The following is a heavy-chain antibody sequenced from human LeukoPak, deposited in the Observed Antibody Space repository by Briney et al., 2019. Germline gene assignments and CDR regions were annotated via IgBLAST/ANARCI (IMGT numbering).Heavy chain of an antibody. CDR1: GGSFSTYY. CDR3: AGYYYGTENYHNHPNFDY. J-gene: IGHJ4*02. D-gene: IGHD3-10*01. Sequence: SETLSLTCAVSGGSFSTYYWSWIRQPPGKGLEWIGEINHSGSTTYNPSLESRVTISIDTSKNQFSLKLSSVTAADTAVHYCAGYYYGTENYHNHPNFDYWGQGTLVTVSS. CDR2: INHSGST. V-gene: IGHV4-34*01.